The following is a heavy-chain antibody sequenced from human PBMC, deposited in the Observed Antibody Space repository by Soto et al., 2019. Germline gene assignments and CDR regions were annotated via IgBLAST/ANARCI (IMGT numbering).Heavy chain of an antibody. CDR2: ISSSSSTI. D-gene: IGHD2-2*01. J-gene: IGHJ6*03. V-gene: IGHV3-48*01. CDR3: ARNQLAERYYYYMDV. CDR1: GFTFSSYS. Sequence: GGSLRLSCAASGFTFSSYSMNWVRQAPGKGLEWVSYISSSSSTIYYADSVKGRFTISRDNAKNSLYLQMNSLRAEDTAVYYCARNQLAERYYYYMDVWGKGTTVTVSS.